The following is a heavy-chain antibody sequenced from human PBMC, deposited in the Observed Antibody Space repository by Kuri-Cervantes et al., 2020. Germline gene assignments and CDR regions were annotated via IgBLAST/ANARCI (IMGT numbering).Heavy chain of an antibody. D-gene: IGHD6-19*01. Sequence: GSLRLSCAVSGYSISSGYYWSWIRQPPGKGLEWIGEINHSGSTNYNPSLKSRVTISVDTSKNQFSLKLSSVTAADTAVYYCAKQWLDLWGQGTLVTVSS. CDR2: INHSGST. CDR1: GYSISSGYY. CDR3: AKQWLDL. J-gene: IGHJ5*02. V-gene: IGHV4-34*01.